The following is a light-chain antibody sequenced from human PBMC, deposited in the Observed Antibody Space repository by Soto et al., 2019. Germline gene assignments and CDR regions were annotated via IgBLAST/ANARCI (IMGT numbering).Light chain of an antibody. J-gene: IGKJ1*01. CDR3: QQYGSSPRT. CDR1: QSVRSTY. Sequence: EIVLTQSPGTLSLSPGERATLSCRASQSVRSTYLAWYQQKPGQTPRLLIYGASSRATGIPDRFSGSGSGTDFTLTISRLEPEDFAVYYCQQYGSSPRTFGQGTKVELK. V-gene: IGKV3-20*01. CDR2: GAS.